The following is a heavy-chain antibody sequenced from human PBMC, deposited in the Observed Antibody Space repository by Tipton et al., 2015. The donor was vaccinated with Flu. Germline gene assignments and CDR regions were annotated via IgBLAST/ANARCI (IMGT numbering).Heavy chain of an antibody. J-gene: IGHJ5*02. V-gene: IGHV4-38-2*01. Sequence: TLSLTCDVSGDSIINSAYYWGWIRQPPGKGLEWIGNIFHSGSTYYNPSLRSRLSISVDRSKNLFSLNLRSVTAADTAVYYCARRDFSNYVSDPKNWSDPWGQGTLVTVSS. CDR2: IFHSGST. D-gene: IGHD4-11*01. CDR1: GDSIINSAYY. CDR3: ARRDFSNYVSDPKNWSDP.